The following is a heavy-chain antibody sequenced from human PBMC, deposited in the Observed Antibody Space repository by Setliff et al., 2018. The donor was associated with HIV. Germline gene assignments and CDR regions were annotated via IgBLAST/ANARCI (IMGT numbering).Heavy chain of an antibody. Sequence: SETLSLTCAVSGGSISSSNWWSWVRQPPGKGLEWIGEIYHSGSTNYNPSLKSRVTISIDTSKNQFFLKLSTMTAADTAVYYCARGYVYDFWSGYYALHYYYMDVWGKGTTVTVSS. CDR1: GGSISSSNW. J-gene: IGHJ6*03. V-gene: IGHV4-4*02. D-gene: IGHD3-3*01. CDR2: IYHSGST. CDR3: ARGYVYDFWSGYYALHYYYMDV.